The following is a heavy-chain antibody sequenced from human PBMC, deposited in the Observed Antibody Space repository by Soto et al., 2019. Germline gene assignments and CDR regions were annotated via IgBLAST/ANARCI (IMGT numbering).Heavy chain of an antibody. V-gene: IGHV1-18*01. J-gene: IGHJ4*02. Sequence: GAPVKVSCKASGYTFTSYGISWVRHAPGQGLEWMGWISAYNGNTNYAQKLQGRVTMTTDTSTSTTYNELRSLRSDDTAVYFCARDLAHYSGYDLCYFAYWGQGTLVTVSS. D-gene: IGHD5-12*01. CDR2: ISAYNGNT. CDR1: GYTFTSYG. CDR3: ARDLAHYSGYDLCYFAY.